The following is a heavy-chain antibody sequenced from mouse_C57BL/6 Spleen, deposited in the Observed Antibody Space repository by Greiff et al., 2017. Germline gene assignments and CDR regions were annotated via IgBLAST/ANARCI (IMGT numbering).Heavy chain of an antibody. CDR3: ARRGRLYAMDY. V-gene: IGHV1-85*01. CDR2: IYPRDGST. D-gene: IGHD3-3*01. J-gene: IGHJ4*01. CDR1: GYTFTSYD. Sequence: QVQLQQSGPELVKPGASVKLSCKASGYTFTSYDINWVKQRPGQGLEWIGWIYPRDGSTTYNEKFKGKATLTVDTSSTPAYLELHRLTSEYSAVYFCARRGRLYAMDYWGQGTSVTVSS.